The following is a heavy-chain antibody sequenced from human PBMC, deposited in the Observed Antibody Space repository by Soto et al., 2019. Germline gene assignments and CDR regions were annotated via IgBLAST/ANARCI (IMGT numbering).Heavy chain of an antibody. V-gene: IGHV1-18*01. D-gene: IGHD3-22*01. CDR2: ISAYNGNT. Sequence: GASVKVSCKASGYTFTSYGISWVRQAPGQGLEWMGWISAYNGNTNYAQKLQGRVTMTTDTSTSTAYMELRSLRSDDTAVYYCAREKYYYDSSGKNRFDYWGQGTLVTV. J-gene: IGHJ4*02. CDR1: GYTFTSYG. CDR3: AREKYYYDSSGKNRFDY.